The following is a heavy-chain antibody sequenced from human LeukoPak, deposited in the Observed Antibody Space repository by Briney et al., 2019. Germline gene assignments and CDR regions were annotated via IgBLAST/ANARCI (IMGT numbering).Heavy chain of an antibody. CDR3: AREMTTSLHFDY. J-gene: IGHJ4*02. CDR2: INPNSGGT. V-gene: IGHV1-2*06. CDR1: GYTFTGYY. D-gene: IGHD4-17*01. Sequence: ASVKVSYKASGYTFTGYYMHWVRQAPGQGLEWMGRINPNSGGTNYAQKFQGRVTMTRDTSISTAYMELSRLRSDDTAVYYCAREMTTSLHFDYWGQGTLVTVSS.